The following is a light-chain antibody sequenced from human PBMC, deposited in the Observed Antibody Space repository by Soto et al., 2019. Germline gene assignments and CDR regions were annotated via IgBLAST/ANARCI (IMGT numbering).Light chain of an antibody. V-gene: IGKV1-5*01. Sequence: DIQMTQSPSTLSASVGDRVTITCRASQSISTWLAWYQQKPGKAPKLLIYDASNLESGVPSRFSGSGSGTDFTLTISSLQPDDFATYYCQQYTSYSTVGQGTKVDI. J-gene: IGKJ1*01. CDR3: QQYTSYST. CDR1: QSISTW. CDR2: DAS.